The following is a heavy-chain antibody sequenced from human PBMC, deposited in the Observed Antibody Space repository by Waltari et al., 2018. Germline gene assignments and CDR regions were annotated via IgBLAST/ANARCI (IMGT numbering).Heavy chain of an antibody. CDR3: ARDLAVAGAAIEWELSV. CDR1: GGSFSGYY. CDR2: INHRGST. V-gene: IGHV4-34*01. D-gene: IGHD6-19*01. Sequence: QVQLQQWGAGLLKPSETLSLTCAVYGGSFSGYYWSWIRQPPGKGLEWIWEINHRGSTNDHPSLKIRVTISVDTSKNQFSLKLSSVTAADTAVYYCARDLAVAGAAIEWELSVWGQGTLVTVSS. J-gene: IGHJ4*02.